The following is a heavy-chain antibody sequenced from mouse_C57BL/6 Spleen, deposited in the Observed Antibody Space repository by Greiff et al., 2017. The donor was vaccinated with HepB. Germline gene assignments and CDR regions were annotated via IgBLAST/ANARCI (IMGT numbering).Heavy chain of an antibody. J-gene: IGHJ4*01. CDR2: IYPGSGSI. D-gene: IGHD1-1*01. CDR1: GYTFTEYT. V-gene: IGHV1-62-2*01. CDR3: ARHDDYYGRGGYAMDY. Sequence: VQLQQSGAELVKPGASVKLSCKASGYTFTEYTIHWVKQRSGQGLEWIGWIYPGSGSIKYNEKFKDKATLTADKSSSTVYMELSRLTSEDSAVYFCARHDDYYGRGGYAMDYWGQGTSVTVSS.